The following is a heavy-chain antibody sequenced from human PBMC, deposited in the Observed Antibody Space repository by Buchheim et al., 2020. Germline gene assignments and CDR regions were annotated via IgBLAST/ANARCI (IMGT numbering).Heavy chain of an antibody. V-gene: IGHV3-23*04. CDR1: GFTFSSYA. D-gene: IGHD5-18*01. Sequence: EVQLVESGGGLVQPGGSLRLSCAASGFTFSSYAMSWVRQAPGKGLEWVSAISGSGGRTYYADSVTGRFTISRDNSKNTLYLQMNSLRAEDTAVYYCAKVRGYSYGYYYYGMDVWGQGTT. CDR3: AKVRGYSYGYYYYGMDV. J-gene: IGHJ6*02. CDR2: ISGSGGRT.